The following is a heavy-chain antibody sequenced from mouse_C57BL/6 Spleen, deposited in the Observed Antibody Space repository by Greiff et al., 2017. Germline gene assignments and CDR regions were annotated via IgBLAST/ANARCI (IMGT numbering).Heavy chain of an antibody. CDR1: GYTFTSYW. V-gene: IGHV1-50*01. Sequence: QVQLQQPGAELVKPGASVKLSCKASGYTFTSYWMQWVKQRPGQGLEWIGEIDPSDSYTNYNQKFKGKATLTVYTSSSTAYMQLSSLTSEDSAVYYCAQDYGSRGPAYWGQGTLVTVSA. D-gene: IGHD1-1*01. J-gene: IGHJ3*01. CDR3: AQDYGSRGPAY. CDR2: IDPSDSYT.